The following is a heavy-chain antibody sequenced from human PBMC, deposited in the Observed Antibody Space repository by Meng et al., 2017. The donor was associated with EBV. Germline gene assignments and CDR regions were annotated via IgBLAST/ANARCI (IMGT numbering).Heavy chain of an antibody. CDR3: ASESGRGFTPDY. CDR2: LIPMSGAP. CDR1: GGTFRSDA. J-gene: IGHJ4*02. D-gene: IGHD3-10*01. Sequence: QVQCQQFGAEVKNPRPSVMVSCRTAGGTFRSDAVSGVRQGPGQGLEWMGGLIPMSGAPHYAQKFQDRVTIIADESTSTHSMELNNLRFEDTAMYYCASESGRGFTPDYWGQGTLVTVSS. V-gene: IGHV1-69*12.